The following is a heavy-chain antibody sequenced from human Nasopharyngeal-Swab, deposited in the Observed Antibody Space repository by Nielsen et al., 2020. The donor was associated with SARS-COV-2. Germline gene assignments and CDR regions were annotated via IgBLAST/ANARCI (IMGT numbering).Heavy chain of an antibody. CDR2: ISGSGGST. CDR3: ARTEHGGSYYYGMDV. V-gene: IGHV3-23*01. J-gene: IGHJ6*02. D-gene: IGHD1/OR15-1a*01. Sequence: VRQAPGKGLEWVSAISGSGGSTYSADFVKGRFTISRDNSKNTLYLQMNSLRAEDTAVYYCARTEHGGSYYYGMDVWGQGTTVTVSS.